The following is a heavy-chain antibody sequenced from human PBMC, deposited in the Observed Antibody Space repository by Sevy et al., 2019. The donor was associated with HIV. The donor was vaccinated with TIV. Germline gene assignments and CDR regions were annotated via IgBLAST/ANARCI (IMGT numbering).Heavy chain of an antibody. CDR3: AREGCTKPHDY. V-gene: IGHV3-23*01. D-gene: IGHD2-8*01. Sequence: GGSLRLSCAASGFTFSKYSMSWVRQPPGKGLEWVSTLSFGWGEINYADSVKGRFTISRDNSKSSVYLHMNHLRPEDTAVYYCAREGCTKPHDYWGQGTLVTVSS. J-gene: IGHJ4*02. CDR2: LSFGWGEI. CDR1: GFTFSKYS.